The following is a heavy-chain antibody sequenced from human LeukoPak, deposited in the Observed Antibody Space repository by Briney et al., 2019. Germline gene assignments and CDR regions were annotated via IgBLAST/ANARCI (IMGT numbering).Heavy chain of an antibody. Sequence: SETLSLTCTVSGGSISSYYWSWIRQPPGKGLEWIGYIYYSGSTNYNPSLKSRVTISVDTSKNQFSLKLSSVTAADTAVYYCARDRGVYSSSGYHYYYGMDVWGQGTTVTVS. D-gene: IGHD6-13*01. CDR2: IYYSGST. CDR1: GGSISSYY. V-gene: IGHV4-59*01. J-gene: IGHJ6*02. CDR3: ARDRGVYSSSGYHYYYGMDV.